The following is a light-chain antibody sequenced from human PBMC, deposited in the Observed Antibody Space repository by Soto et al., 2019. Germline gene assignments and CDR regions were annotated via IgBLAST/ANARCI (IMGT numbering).Light chain of an antibody. Sequence: EIVMTQSPATLSVSPGERATLSCRASQSVSSNLAGYQQKPGQAPRLLIYGASTRATGIPARFSGSGSGTEFTLTISSLQSEDFAVYCCQQYNNWPPTFGQGTKVEIQ. V-gene: IGKV3-15*01. CDR1: QSVSSN. CDR3: QQYNNWPPT. CDR2: GAS. J-gene: IGKJ1*01.